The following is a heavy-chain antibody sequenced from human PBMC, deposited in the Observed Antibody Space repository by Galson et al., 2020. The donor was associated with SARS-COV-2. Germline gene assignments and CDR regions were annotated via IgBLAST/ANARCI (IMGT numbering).Heavy chain of an antibody. Sequence: TGGSLRLSCAASGFPFSSYEMNWVRQAPGKGLEWVSYIGGSGTTIYYADPVKGRFTISRDNAKSSLYLEMNSLRAEDTAVYYCAREGVIAGYSFDVWGQGTTVTVSS. V-gene: IGHV3-48*03. D-gene: IGHD6-13*01. CDR1: GFPFSSYE. CDR3: AREGVIAGYSFDV. J-gene: IGHJ6*02. CDR2: IGGSGTTI.